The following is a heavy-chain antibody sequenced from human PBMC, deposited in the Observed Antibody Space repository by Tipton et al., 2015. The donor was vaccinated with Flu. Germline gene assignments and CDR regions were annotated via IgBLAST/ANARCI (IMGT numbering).Heavy chain of an antibody. V-gene: IGHV4-38-2*02. CDR1: GDAIASGYF. D-gene: IGHD5-24*01. CDR3: ARGDGYNFDY. CDR2: IFHTGST. J-gene: IGHJ4*02. Sequence: TLSLTCSVSGDAIASGYFWGWIRQPPGKGLEWIGNIFHTGSTYLNASLKSRVAISVDTSKNQFSLKLSSVTAADTAVYYCARGDGYNFDYWGQGTLVTVSS.